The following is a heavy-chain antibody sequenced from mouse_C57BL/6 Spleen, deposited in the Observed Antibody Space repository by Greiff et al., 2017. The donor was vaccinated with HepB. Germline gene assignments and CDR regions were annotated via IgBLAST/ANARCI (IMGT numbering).Heavy chain of an antibody. V-gene: IGHV6-6*01. J-gene: IGHJ2*01. D-gene: IGHD2-4*01. Sequence: EVQLQQSGGGLVQPGGSMKLSCAASGFTFSDAWMDWVRQSPEKGLEWVAEIRNKANNHATYYAESVKGRFTISRDDSKSSVYLQMNSLRAEDTGIYYCTRVMITTTRRYFDYWGQGTTLTVSS. CDR3: TRVMITTTRRYFDY. CDR2: IRNKANNHAT. CDR1: GFTFSDAW.